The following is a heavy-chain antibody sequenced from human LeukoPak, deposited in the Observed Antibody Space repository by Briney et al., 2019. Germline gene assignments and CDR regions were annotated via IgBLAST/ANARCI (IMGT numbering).Heavy chain of an antibody. V-gene: IGHV3-23*01. D-gene: IGHD3-10*01. CDR2: ITSGGAP. CDR3: TNLYGSGDYDY. J-gene: IGHJ4*02. Sequence: GGSLRLSCAASGFTFSNYAVVWVRQAPGQGLEWVSAITSGGAPRYADSVKGRFTISRDNSKNTLYLQMNSLRAEDTAVYYCTNLYGSGDYDYWGQGTLVTVSS. CDR1: GFTFSNYA.